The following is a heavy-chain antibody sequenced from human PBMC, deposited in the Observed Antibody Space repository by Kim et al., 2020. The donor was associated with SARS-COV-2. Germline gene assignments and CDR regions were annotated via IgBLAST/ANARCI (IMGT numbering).Heavy chain of an antibody. Sequence: ASVKVSCKASGYTFTSYYMHWVRQAPGQGLEWMGIINPSGGSTSYAQKFQGRVTMTRDTSTSTVYMELSSLRSEDTAVYYCVGGWSGRLVPGNAFDIWGQGTMVTVSS. CDR3: VGGWSGRLVPGNAFDI. CDR2: INPSGGST. D-gene: IGHD3-10*01. J-gene: IGHJ3*02. CDR1: GYTFTSYY. V-gene: IGHV1-46*01.